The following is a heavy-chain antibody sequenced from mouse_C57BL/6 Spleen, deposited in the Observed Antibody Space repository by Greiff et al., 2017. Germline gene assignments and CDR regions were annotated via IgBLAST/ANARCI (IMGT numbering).Heavy chain of an antibody. V-gene: IGHV1-69*01. Sequence: VQLQQPGAELVMPGASVKLSCKASGYTFTSYWMHWVKQRPGQGLEWIGEIDPSDSYTNYNQKFKGKSTLTVDKSSSTAYMQLSSLTSEDSAVYYCARRDYGYGYWGQGTTLTVSS. CDR1: GYTFTSYW. CDR3: ARRDYGYGY. CDR2: IDPSDSYT. J-gene: IGHJ2*01. D-gene: IGHD2-2*01.